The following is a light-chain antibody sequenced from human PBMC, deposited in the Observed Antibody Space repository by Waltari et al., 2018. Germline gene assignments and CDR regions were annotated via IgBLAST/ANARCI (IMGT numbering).Light chain of an antibody. CDR2: AAS. CDR3: LQDYNYPYT. Sequence: AIQMTQSPSSLSASVGARVTTTCRASQGIRNDLGWYQQKPGKAPKLLIYAASSLQSGVPSRFSGSGSGTDFTLTISSLQPEDFATYYCLQDYNYPYTFGQGTKLEIK. CDR1: QGIRND. J-gene: IGKJ2*01. V-gene: IGKV1-6*01.